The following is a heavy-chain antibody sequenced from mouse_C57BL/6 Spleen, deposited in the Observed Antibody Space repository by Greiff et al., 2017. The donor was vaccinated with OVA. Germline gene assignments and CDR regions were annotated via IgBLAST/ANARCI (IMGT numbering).Heavy chain of an antibody. D-gene: IGHD1-1*01. J-gene: IGHJ4*01. CDR2: IWSGGST. CDR3: ASYYDGSSSLYAMDY. V-gene: IGHV2-2*01. Sequence: VQLVESGPGLVQPSQSLSITCTVSGFSLTSYGVHWVRQSPGKGLEWLGVIWSGGSTDYNAAFISRLSISKDNSKSQVFFKMNSLQADDTAIYYCASYYDGSSSLYAMDYWGQGTSVTVSS. CDR1: GFSLTSYG.